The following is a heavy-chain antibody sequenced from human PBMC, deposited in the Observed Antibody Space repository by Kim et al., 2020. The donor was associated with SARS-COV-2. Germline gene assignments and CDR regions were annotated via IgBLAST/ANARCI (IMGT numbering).Heavy chain of an antibody. CDR2: IYYSGST. V-gene: IGHV4-59*08. J-gene: IGHJ4*02. Sequence: SETLSLTCTVSGGSISSYYWSWIRQPPGKGLEWIGYIYYSGSTNYNPSLKSRVTISVDTSKNQFSLKLSSVTAADTAVYYCARLRWYSADYWGQGTLVTVSS. CDR3: ARLRWYSADY. D-gene: IGHD6-13*01. CDR1: GGSISSYY.